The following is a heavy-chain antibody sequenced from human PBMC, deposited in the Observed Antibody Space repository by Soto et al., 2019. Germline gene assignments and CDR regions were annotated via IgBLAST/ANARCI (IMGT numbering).Heavy chain of an antibody. CDR1: GYTFTGYY. V-gene: IGHV1-2*02. J-gene: IGHJ6*02. CDR2: INLKSGAT. CDR3: ARVWVGASADGMDV. Sequence: ASVKVSCKASGYTFTGYYRYWVRKAPGQGLEWLGWINLKSGATNYEQKCQGRVTMARDTSITTAYMDLSRLRSDDTAVYYCARVWVGASADGMDVSGQGSTVSVS. D-gene: IGHD1-26*01.